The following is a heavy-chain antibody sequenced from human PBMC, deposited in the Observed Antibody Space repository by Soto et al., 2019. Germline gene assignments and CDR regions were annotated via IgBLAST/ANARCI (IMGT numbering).Heavy chain of an antibody. CDR1: GGTSSSYA. CDR3: ARAADTYYDFWSGYYRVYYYYGMDV. D-gene: IGHD3-3*01. V-gene: IGHV1-69*13. CDR2: IIPIFGTA. J-gene: IGHJ6*02. Sequence: GASVKVSCKASGGTSSSYAISWVRQAPGQGLEWMGGIIPIFGTANYAQKFQGRVTITADESTSTAYMELSSLRSEDTAVYYCARAADTYYDFWSGYYRVYYYYGMDVWGQGTTVTVSS.